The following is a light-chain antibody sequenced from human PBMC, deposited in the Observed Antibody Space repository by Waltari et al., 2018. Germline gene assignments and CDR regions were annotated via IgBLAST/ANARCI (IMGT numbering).Light chain of an antibody. CDR1: SLSNSY. Sequence: SSELTQDPAVSVALGQTVTITCQGDSLSNSYSSWYTQKPGQAPLLVIYGKNNRPSGIPDRFSGSSSGTTASLTINGAKAEDAADYYCTSRDGSTYHLLFGGGTKLTVL. V-gene: IGLV3-19*01. CDR2: GKN. CDR3: TSRDGSTYHLL. J-gene: IGLJ2*01.